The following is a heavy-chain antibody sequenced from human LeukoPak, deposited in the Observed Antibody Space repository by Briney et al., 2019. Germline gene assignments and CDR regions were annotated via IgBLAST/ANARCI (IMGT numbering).Heavy chain of an antibody. CDR3: ARAVGITSGGY. Sequence: PGGSLRLSCAASGFTFSNYWMYWVRQVPGKGLVWVSAINSDGRRTSYADSVKGRFTISRDKAKNTLYLQMNSLRAEDTAVYYCARAVGITSGGYWGQGTLVTVSS. J-gene: IGHJ4*02. CDR2: INSDGRRT. V-gene: IGHV3-74*01. D-gene: IGHD1-26*01. CDR1: GFTFSNYW.